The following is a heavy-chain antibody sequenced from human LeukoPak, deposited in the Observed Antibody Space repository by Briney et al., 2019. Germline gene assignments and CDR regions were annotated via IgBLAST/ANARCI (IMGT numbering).Heavy chain of an antibody. J-gene: IGHJ4*02. Sequence: SETLSLTCSVSGGSISSGSYYWSWIRQPAGKGLEWIGRFYTSGSTNYNPSLKSRVTISVDTSKNQFSLKLNSVTAADTAVYYCARGRDGYNFLNRGEYYYFDYWGQGTLVIVSS. CDR1: GGSISSGSYY. CDR2: FYTSGST. D-gene: IGHD5-24*01. CDR3: ARGRDGYNFLNRGEYYYFDY. V-gene: IGHV4-61*02.